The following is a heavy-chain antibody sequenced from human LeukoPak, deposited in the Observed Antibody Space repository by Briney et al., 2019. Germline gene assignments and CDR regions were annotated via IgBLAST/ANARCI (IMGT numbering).Heavy chain of an antibody. CDR3: ARLYVYYYGWFDP. J-gene: IGHJ5*02. CDR2: VYHTGKT. D-gene: IGHD2-8*01. CDR1: SDPITSSSYY. V-gene: IGHV4-39*01. Sequence: SETLSLTCTVSSDPITSSSYYWGWIRQPPEKGLEWIGSVYHTGKTYYNPSLKNRVTISVETSKNHFSLSLRSVTASDTAIYFCARLYVYYYGWFDPWGQGTLVTVSS.